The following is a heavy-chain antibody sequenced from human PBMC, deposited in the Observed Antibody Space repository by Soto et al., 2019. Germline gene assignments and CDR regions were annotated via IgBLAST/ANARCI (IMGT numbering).Heavy chain of an antibody. CDR2: INAGNGNT. Sequence: QVQLVQSGAEVKKPGASVKVSCKASGYTFTSYAMHWVRQAPGQRLEWMGWINAGNGNTKYSQKFQGRVTITRDTSGSTAYMELSSLRSEDTAVYYCARVAPARATSYIDYYYYGMDVWGQGTTVTVSS. CDR1: GYTFTSYA. D-gene: IGHD2-15*01. J-gene: IGHJ6*02. CDR3: ARVAPARATSYIDYYYYGMDV. V-gene: IGHV1-3*01.